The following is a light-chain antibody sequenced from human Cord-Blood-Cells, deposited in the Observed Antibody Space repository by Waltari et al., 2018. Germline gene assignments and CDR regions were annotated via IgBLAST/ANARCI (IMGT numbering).Light chain of an antibody. CDR1: QSVSSSY. Sequence: EIVLTQSPGTLSLSPGERATLSCRASQSVSSSYLAWYQQKPGQAPRLLIYGASSRATGIPDRFSGSEYETDFTLTISRLEPEDFAVYYCQKYGSSITFGQGTRLEIK. CDR2: GAS. V-gene: IGKV3-20*01. J-gene: IGKJ5*01. CDR3: QKYGSSIT.